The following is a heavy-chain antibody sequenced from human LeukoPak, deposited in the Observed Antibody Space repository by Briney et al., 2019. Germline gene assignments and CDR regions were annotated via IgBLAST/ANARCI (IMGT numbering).Heavy chain of an antibody. CDR2: ISGSGGGT. CDR3: AKDPASYYFDY. CDR1: GFTFSNYA. V-gene: IGHV3-23*01. Sequence: GGSLRLSCAASGFTFSNYAMSWVRQAPGKGLEWVSSISGSGGGTYYPDSVKGRFNISRDNSQNTLYLQMNSLRAEDTAIYYCAKDPASYYFDYWGQGTLVTVSS. J-gene: IGHJ4*02.